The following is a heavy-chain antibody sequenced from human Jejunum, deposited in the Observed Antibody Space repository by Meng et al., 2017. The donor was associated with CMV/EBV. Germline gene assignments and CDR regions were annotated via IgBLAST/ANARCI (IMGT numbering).Heavy chain of an antibody. V-gene: IGHV1-2*06. CDR3: ARSETQLYLDY. CDR2: INPNSGAT. CDR1: GHTFISNA. D-gene: IGHD5-24*01. J-gene: IGHJ4*02. Sequence: SCKASGHTFISNAIIWARQAPGQGLEWMGRINPNSGATNYAQNFQGRVTMTRDTSISTAYMELSSLKSDDTAFYFCARSETQLYLDYWGQGTLVTVSS.